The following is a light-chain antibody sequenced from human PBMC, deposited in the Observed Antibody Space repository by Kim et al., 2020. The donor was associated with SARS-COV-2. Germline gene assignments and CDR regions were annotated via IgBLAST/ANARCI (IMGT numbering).Light chain of an antibody. CDR1: SSDVGSYNL. CDR3: CSYAGSSTSYVV. V-gene: IGLV2-23*02. CDR2: EVS. Sequence: QSALTQPASVSGSPGQLITISCTGTSSDVGSYNLVSWYQQHPGKAPKLMIYEVSKRPSGVSNRFSGSKSGNTASLTISGLQAEDEADYYCCSYAGSSTSYVVFGGGTQLTVL. J-gene: IGLJ2*01.